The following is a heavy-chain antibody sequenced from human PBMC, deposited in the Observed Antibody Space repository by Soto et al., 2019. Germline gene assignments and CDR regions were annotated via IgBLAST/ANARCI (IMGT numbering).Heavy chain of an antibody. Sequence: PSETLSLTCTVSGASISSYYWTWIRQPAGKGLDWIGRLYNSGTTDYNPSLKSRVTMSLDTSKNLFSLKLRSVTAADTAVYYCARDRLQLWSTTSYGMDVWGQGTTVTVSS. CDR1: GASISSYY. V-gene: IGHV4-4*07. J-gene: IGHJ6*02. CDR2: LYNSGTT. CDR3: ARDRLQLWSTTSYGMDV. D-gene: IGHD5-18*01.